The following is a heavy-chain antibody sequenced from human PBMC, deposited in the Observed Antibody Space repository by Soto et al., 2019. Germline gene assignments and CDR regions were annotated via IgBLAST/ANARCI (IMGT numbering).Heavy chain of an antibody. J-gene: IGHJ6*02. V-gene: IGHV2-70*01. CDR2: IDWDDDK. Sequence: SGPPLVNPTQTLTLTCTFSGFSHSTSGMCVSWIRQPPGKALEWLAFIDWDDDKYYTTSLKTRLTISKDTSKNQVVLTMTNMDPVDTATYYCARTRYSGSDNSMDVWGQGTTVTVSS. D-gene: IGHD5-12*01. CDR1: GFSHSTSGMC. CDR3: ARTRYSGSDNSMDV.